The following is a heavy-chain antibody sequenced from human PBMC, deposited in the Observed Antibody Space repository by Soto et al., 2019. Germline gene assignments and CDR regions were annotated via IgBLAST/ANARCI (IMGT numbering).Heavy chain of an antibody. CDR1: GFTFSNYG. D-gene: IGHD2-15*01. CDR2: ISYDGSIK. Sequence: QVHLVESGGGVVQPGRSLRLSCAGSGFTFSNYGMHWVRQAPGQGLAWVAVISYDGSIKYYVDSVKGRFTISRDNSKNTVYLHMHSLRVEDTAVYYCDKDLGYCSGGKCYRGDYYYGMGVWGQGTTVTVSS. V-gene: IGHV3-30*18. CDR3: DKDLGYCSGGKCYRGDYYYGMGV. J-gene: IGHJ6*02.